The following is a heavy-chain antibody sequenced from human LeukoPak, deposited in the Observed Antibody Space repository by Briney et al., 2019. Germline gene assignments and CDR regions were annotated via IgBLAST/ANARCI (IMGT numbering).Heavy chain of an antibody. CDR1: GGSISSYY. CDR2: IYYSGST. D-gene: IGHD2-2*01. Sequence: PSETLSLTCTVSGGSISSYYWSWIRQPPGKGLEWIGYIYYSGSTNYNPSLKSRVTISVDTSKNQFSLKLSSVTAADTAVYYCARASSIVVVPAAVAFDIWGQGTMVTVSS. J-gene: IGHJ3*02. CDR3: ARASSIVVVPAAVAFDI. V-gene: IGHV4-59*01.